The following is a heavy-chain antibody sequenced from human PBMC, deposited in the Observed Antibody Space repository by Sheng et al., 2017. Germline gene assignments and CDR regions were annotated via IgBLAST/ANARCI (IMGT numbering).Heavy chain of an antibody. J-gene: IGHJ6*03. CDR2: VIASVGMV. D-gene: IGHD5-12*01. V-gene: IGHV1-69*02. Sequence: QFQLEQSGAEVKKPGSSLKVSCKTSGGTFSTTTFSWVRQAPGQGLEWMGRVIASVGMVQYAKKFRGRVTIIADTSRSTVYMELSSLRSEDRAVYYCARNQGGYSGYYMDVWGKGDHGHRLL. CDR1: GGTFSTTT. CDR3: ARNQGGYSGYYMDV.